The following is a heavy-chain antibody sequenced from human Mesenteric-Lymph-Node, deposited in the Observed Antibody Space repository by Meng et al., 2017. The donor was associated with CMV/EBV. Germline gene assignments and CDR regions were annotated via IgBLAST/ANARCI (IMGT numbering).Heavy chain of an antibody. V-gene: IGHV3-21*01. CDR1: GFTFSGYS. Sequence: GGSLRLSCAASGFTFSGYSMNWVRQAPGKGLEWVSLISSSSSYKYHADSVKGRFTISRDNAKNSLYLQMTSLRAEDTAVYYCARDRSAAGYFDSWGQGTLVTVSS. CDR3: ARDRSAAGYFDS. J-gene: IGHJ4*02. D-gene: IGHD6-25*01. CDR2: ISSSSSYK.